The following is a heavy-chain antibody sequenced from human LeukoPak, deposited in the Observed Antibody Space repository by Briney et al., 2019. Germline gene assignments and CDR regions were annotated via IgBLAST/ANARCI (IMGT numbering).Heavy chain of an antibody. J-gene: IGHJ4*02. CDR2: INHSGST. CDR1: GGSFSGYY. CDR3: AGAVGMVRGVIDY. D-gene: IGHD3-10*01. Sequence: SETLSLTCAVYGGSFSGYYWSWIRQPPGKGLEWIGEINHSGSTNYNPSLKSRVTISVDTSKNQFSLKLSSVTAADTAVYYCAGAVGMVRGVIDYWGQGTLVTVSS. V-gene: IGHV4-34*01.